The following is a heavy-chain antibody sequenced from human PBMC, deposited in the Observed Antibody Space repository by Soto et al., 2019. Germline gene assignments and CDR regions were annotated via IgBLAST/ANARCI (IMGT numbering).Heavy chain of an antibody. J-gene: IGHJ5*02. CDR3: TRGPYPILTDYNWFDP. D-gene: IGHD3-9*01. V-gene: IGHV1-8*01. Sequence: ASVKVSCKASGYTFTSYDINWVRQATGQGLEWMGWMNPNSGNTGYAQKFQGRVTMTRNTSISTAYMELSSLRSEDAAVYYGTRGPYPILTDYNWFDPWGQGTLVTVSS. CDR1: GYTFTSYD. CDR2: MNPNSGNT.